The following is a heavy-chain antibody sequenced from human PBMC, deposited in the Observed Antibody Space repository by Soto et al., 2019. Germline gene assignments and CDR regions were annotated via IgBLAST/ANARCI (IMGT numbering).Heavy chain of an antibody. V-gene: IGHV3-7*01. Sequence: GGSLRLSCAASGFTFSSYWMSWVRQAPGKGLEWVANIKQDGSEKYYVDSVKGRFTISRDNAKNSLYLQMNSLRAEDTAVYYCARVAAGRSSGRYYFDYWGQGTLVTVSS. CDR2: IKQDGSEK. D-gene: IGHD6-6*01. CDR1: GFTFSSYW. CDR3: ARVAAGRSSGRYYFDY. J-gene: IGHJ4*02.